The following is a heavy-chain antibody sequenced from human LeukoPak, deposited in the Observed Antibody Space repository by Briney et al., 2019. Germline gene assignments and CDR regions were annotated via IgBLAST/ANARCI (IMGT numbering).Heavy chain of an antibody. J-gene: IGHJ4*02. V-gene: IGHV3-23*01. CDR1: GFTFSSYA. CDR2: ISGSGGST. D-gene: IGHD2-21*01. Sequence: GGSLRLSCAASGFTFSSYAMSWVRQAPGKGLEWVSAISGSGGSTYYADSVKGRFTISRDNSKNTLYLQMNSLRAEDTAVYYCATRGAHIVVVIASNFDYWGQGTLVTVSS. CDR3: ATRGAHIVVVIASNFDY.